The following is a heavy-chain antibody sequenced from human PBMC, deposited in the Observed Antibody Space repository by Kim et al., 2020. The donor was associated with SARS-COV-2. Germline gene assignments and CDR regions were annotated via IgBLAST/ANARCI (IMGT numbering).Heavy chain of an antibody. Sequence: GESLRLSCAASGFTFSSYAMSWVRQAPGKGLEWVSAISGSGGSTYYADSVKGRFTISRDNSKNTLYLQMNSLRAEDTAVYYCASHGYSSGWYLDYWGQGTLVTVSS. CDR1: GFTFSSYA. V-gene: IGHV3-23*01. CDR2: ISGSGGST. D-gene: IGHD6-19*01. CDR3: ASHGYSSGWYLDY. J-gene: IGHJ4*02.